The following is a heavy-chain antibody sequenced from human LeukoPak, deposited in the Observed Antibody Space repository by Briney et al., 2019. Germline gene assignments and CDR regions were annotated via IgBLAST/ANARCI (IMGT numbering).Heavy chain of an antibody. CDR1: GFTFSSYA. CDR3: ARDANYYDSSGYYSYANWFDP. J-gene: IGHJ5*02. CDR2: ISYDGSNK. Sequence: PGGSLRLSCAASGFTFSSYAMHWVRQAPGKGLEWVAVISYDGSNKYYADSVKGRFTISRDNSKNTLYLQMNSLRAEDTAVYYCARDANYYDSSGYYSYANWFDPWGQGTLVTVSS. D-gene: IGHD3-22*01. V-gene: IGHV3-30-3*01.